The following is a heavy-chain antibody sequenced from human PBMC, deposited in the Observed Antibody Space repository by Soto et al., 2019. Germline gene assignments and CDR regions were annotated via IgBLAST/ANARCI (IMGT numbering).Heavy chain of an antibody. V-gene: IGHV3-23*01. D-gene: IGHD5-12*01. CDR1: GSTFSTYA. CDR2: VSNSAANT. CDR3: AKVGGYHYWYIDV. Sequence: EVQLLESGGGLIQPGGSLRLSCAASGSTFSTYAMSWVRQAPGKGLEWVAAVSNSAANTYFADSVRGRFTISRDNSKNTLYLQMNGLRAEDTAIYYCAKVGGYHYWYIDVWGRGTLVTVSS. J-gene: IGHJ2*01.